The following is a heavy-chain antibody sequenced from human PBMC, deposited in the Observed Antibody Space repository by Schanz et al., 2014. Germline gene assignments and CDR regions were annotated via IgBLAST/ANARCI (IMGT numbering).Heavy chain of an antibody. CDR1: GFTFSSYA. D-gene: IGHD3-16*02. Sequence: EVQLLESGGGLVQPGGSLRLSCAASGFTFSSYAMTWDRQAPGMGLEWVANIKRDGSEKNYLDSVKGRFTISRDNAKNTLYLQMNTLRAEDAAVYYCVRDSFIAFDYWGQGTLVTVSS. J-gene: IGHJ4*02. V-gene: IGHV3-7*01. CDR2: IKRDGSEK. CDR3: VRDSFIAFDY.